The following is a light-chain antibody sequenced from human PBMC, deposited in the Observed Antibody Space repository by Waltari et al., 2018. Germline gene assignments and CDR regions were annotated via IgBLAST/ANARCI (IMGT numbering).Light chain of an antibody. J-gene: IGLJ1*01. CDR2: DVN. CDR1: SSDIGSYNY. Sequence: QSALTQPASVSGSPGQTIAISCTGTSSDIGSYNYVSWYQQHPGQAPKLLIYDVNQRPSVVSHRFSGSQSGNTASLTISGLRAEYEADFYCSSYTSSSTLYVFESGTKVTVL. CDR3: SSYTSSSTLYV. V-gene: IGLV2-14*01.